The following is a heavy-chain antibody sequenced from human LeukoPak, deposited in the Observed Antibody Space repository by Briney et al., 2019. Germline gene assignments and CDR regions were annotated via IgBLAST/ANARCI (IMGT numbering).Heavy chain of an antibody. V-gene: IGHV3-23*01. J-gene: IGHJ4*02. CDR2: ISGSGGST. D-gene: IGHD6-13*01. CDR1: GFTFSSYA. Sequence: GRSLRLSCAASGFTFSSYAMSWVRQAPGKWLEWVSAISGSGGSTYYADSVKGRFTISRDNSKNTLYRQIDSLRAENPAVNYCAKGTAVSRPFDFDYWGQGTLVTVSS. CDR3: AKGTAVSRPFDFDY.